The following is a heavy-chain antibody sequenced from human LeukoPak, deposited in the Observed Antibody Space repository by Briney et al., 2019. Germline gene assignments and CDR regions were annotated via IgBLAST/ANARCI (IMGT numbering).Heavy chain of an antibody. V-gene: IGHV3-7*02. J-gene: IGHJ4*02. D-gene: IGHD3-10*01. CDR3: ARSRVWGAPGY. Sequence: GGSLRLSCAASGFTFSTYWMSWARQAPGRGLEWVAGIKQDGSEESYVDSVKGRFTISRDNAKNSLFLQMNSLRAEDTAVYYCARSRVWGAPGYWGQGTLVTVSS. CDR1: GFTFSTYW. CDR2: IKQDGSEE.